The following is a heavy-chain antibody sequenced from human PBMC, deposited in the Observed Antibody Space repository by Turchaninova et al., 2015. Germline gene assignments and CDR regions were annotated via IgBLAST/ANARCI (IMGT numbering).Heavy chain of an antibody. CDR2: IYYSGST. J-gene: IGHJ4*02. D-gene: IGHD1-14*01. V-gene: IGHV4-59*01. CDR1: GGSLSSFY. CDR3: ARSVGNRGYTDF. Sequence: QVQLQASGPGLVKPSETLYLTCTVSGGSLSSFYWSWIRPPPGKGREWIGYIYYSGSTNYNPSLQSRVTISGDTSKNQFSLKLSSVTAADTAVYYCARSVGNRGYTDFWGQGTLVTVSS.